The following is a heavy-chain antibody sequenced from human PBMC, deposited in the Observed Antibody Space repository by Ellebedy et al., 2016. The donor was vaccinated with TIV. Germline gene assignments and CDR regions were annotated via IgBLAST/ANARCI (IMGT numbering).Heavy chain of an antibody. D-gene: IGHD1-1*01. CDR1: GFTFSDYS. CDR2: IKEDGSEK. Sequence: PGGSLRLSCAASGFTFSDYSMSWIRQVPGKGLEWVANIKEDGSEKTYVGDSVRGRFTISRDNAKNSLFLQMNSLTAGDTAVYYCTKRADNWGFFDYWGQGTLVTVSS. V-gene: IGHV3-7*03. CDR3: TKRADNWGFFDY. J-gene: IGHJ4*02.